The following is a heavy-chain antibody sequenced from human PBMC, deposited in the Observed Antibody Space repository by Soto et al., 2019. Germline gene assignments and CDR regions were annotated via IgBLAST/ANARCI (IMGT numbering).Heavy chain of an antibody. Sequence: SVKVSCKASGGTFSSYAISWVRQAPGQGLEWMGGISPIFGTANYAQKFQGRVTINADESTSTAYMELSSLRSEDTAVYYCARGGDIVATIKVMSYWGQGTLVTVSS. V-gene: IGHV1-69*13. D-gene: IGHD5-12*01. CDR1: GGTFSSYA. J-gene: IGHJ4*02. CDR3: ARGGDIVATIKVMSY. CDR2: ISPIFGTA.